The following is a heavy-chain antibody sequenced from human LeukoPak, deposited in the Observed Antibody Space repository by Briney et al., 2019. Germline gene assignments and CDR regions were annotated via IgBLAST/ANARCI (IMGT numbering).Heavy chain of an antibody. CDR3: ARHQDSGGWYNYYGMDV. Sequence: KPSETLSLTCTVSGGSISSSSYYWGWIRQPPGKGLEWTGSIYYSGSTYYNPSLKSRVTISVDTSKNQFSLKLSSVTAADTAVYYCARHQDSGGWYNYYGMDVWGQGTTVTVSS. V-gene: IGHV4-39*01. D-gene: IGHD6-19*01. J-gene: IGHJ6*02. CDR2: IYYSGST. CDR1: GGSISSSSYY.